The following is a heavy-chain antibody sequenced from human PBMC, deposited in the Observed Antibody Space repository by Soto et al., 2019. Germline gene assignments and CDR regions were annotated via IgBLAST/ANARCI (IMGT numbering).Heavy chain of an antibody. CDR2: ITTGNDYI. CDR3: ARDSYSSLFDS. V-gene: IGHV3-21*01. Sequence: GGSLRLSCVASGFTLSSFSMSWVRQTPGKGLEWVSSITTGNDYISYADSVKGRFTISRDNAKNSLFLQMNSLRAEDTALYFCARDSYSSLFDSWGQGALVTVSS. CDR1: GFTLSSFS. J-gene: IGHJ5*01. D-gene: IGHD6-19*01.